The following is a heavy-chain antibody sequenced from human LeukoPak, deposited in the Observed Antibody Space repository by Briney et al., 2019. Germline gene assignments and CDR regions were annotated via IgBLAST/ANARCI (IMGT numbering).Heavy chain of an antibody. CDR1: GLTFSDAW. D-gene: IGHD1-7*01. V-gene: IGHV3-15*01. Sequence: PGGSLRLSCVASGLTFSDAWMSWVRQAPGKGLEWVGCVKSKTDGGTTDYPAPIKDRFTVSRDDSKNTLYLQMNSLKTEDTAVYYCTTEYNWNYVHWGQGTLVTVSS. CDR3: TTEYNWNYVH. J-gene: IGHJ4*01. CDR2: VKSKTDGGTT.